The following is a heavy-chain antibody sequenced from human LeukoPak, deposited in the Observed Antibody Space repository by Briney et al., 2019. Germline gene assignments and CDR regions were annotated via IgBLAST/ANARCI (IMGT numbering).Heavy chain of an antibody. D-gene: IGHD6-19*01. J-gene: IGHJ4*02. Sequence: CGSPRLSCAASGFTVSNNYMSWVRQAPGKGLEWVSVIYSGGGTYYADSVKGRFTISRDNSKNTLYLQMNSLSAEDTAVYYCARDSSGPLYWGQGGLGSVSS. CDR2: IYSGGGT. CDR3: ARDSSGPLY. CDR1: GFTVSNNY. V-gene: IGHV3-66*01.